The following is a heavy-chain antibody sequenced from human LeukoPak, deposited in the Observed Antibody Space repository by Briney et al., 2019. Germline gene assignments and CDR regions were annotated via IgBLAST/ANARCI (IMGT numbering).Heavy chain of an antibody. CDR1: GFTVSSYW. V-gene: IGHV3-74*01. Sequence: GGSLRLSCAASGFTVSSYWMHWVRQVPGKGLVWVSRINDDGSATFYADSVKGRFTISRDNAKNTLFLQINSLRAEDTAVYYCAREILAPGKTHDYWGQGTLVTVSS. CDR3: AREILAPGKTHDY. J-gene: IGHJ4*02. CDR2: INDDGSAT.